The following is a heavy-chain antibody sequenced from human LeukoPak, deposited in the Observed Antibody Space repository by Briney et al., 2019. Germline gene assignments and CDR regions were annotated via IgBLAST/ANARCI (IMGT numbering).Heavy chain of an antibody. CDR3: ARGCRKWELLLACDY. CDR2: ISYDGSNK. J-gene: IGHJ4*02. Sequence: GGSLRLSCAASGFTFSSYAMHWVRQAPGKGLEWVAVISYDGSNKYYADSVKGRFTISRDNSKNTLYLQMNSLRAEDTAVYYCARGCRKWELLLACDYWGQGTLVTVSS. V-gene: IGHV3-30-3*01. D-gene: IGHD1-26*01. CDR1: GFTFSSYA.